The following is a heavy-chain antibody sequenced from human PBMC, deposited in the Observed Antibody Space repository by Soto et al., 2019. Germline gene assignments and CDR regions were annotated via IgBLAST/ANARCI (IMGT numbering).Heavy chain of an antibody. J-gene: IGHJ5*02. CDR1: GYTFTGYG. CDR3: ARDSRPTTVTMGVDP. Sequence: QVQLVQSGAEVKKPGASVKVSCKASGYTFTGYGISWVRQAPGQGLEWMGWISAYNGNTNYAQKLQGRVTMTTDTSTSTAYMELRSLRSDDTAVYYCARDSRPTTVTMGVDPWCQGTLVTVSS. V-gene: IGHV1-18*01. D-gene: IGHD4-17*01. CDR2: ISAYNGNT.